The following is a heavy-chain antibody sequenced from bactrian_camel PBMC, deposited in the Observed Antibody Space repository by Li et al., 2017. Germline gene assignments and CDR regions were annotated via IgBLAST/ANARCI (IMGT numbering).Heavy chain of an antibody. CDR2: IHSGGRRT. Sequence: VQLVESGGGLVQPGGSLRLSCAASGFSFSTYAVSWVRQAPGKGLEWISSIHSGGRRTYYADSVKGRFTISRDNAKNTVLLQLNSLKTEDAAMYYCAADAEPRRRNSGGYPQDIEYNYIGQGTQVTVS. D-gene: IGHD2*01. J-gene: IGHJ4*01. V-gene: IGHV3S40*01. CDR1: GFSFSTYA. CDR3: AADAEPRRRNSGGYPQDIEYNY.